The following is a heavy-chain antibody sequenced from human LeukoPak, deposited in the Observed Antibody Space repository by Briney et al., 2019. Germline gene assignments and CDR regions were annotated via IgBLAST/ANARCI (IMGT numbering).Heavy chain of an antibody. CDR2: IIPIFGTA. V-gene: IGHV1-69*13. D-gene: IGHD3-3*01. Sequence: ASVKVSCKASGGTFSSYAISWVRQAPGQGLEWMGGIIPIFGTANYAQKFQGRVTITADESTSTAYMELSSLRSEDTAVYYCARGRDLWSGHENYGMDVWGQGTTVTVSS. J-gene: IGHJ6*02. CDR3: ARGRDLWSGHENYGMDV. CDR1: GGTFSSYA.